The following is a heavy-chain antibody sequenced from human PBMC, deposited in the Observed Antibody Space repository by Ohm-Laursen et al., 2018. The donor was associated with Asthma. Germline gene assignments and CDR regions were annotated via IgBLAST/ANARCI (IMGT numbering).Heavy chain of an antibody. V-gene: IGHV3-23*01. Sequence: GSLRLSCTASGFTFSSYAMSWVRQAPGKGLECVSAIIGSGADTYYADSVKGRFTISRDNSRNTLYLQMNSLRAEDTALYYCARIGPEWELPGREYSLHHWGEGTLVTVSS. CDR3: ARIGPEWELPGREYSLHH. CDR1: GFTFSSYA. J-gene: IGHJ1*01. D-gene: IGHD1-26*01. CDR2: IIGSGADT.